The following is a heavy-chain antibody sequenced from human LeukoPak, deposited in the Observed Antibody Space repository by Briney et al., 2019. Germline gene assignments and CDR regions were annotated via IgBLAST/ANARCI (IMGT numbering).Heavy chain of an antibody. CDR1: GGSISSYY. V-gene: IGHV4-59*01. CDR2: IYYSGST. J-gene: IGHJ4*02. D-gene: IGHD3-22*01. CDR3: ARWGIYYYDSSGYWLTSDY. Sequence: SETLSLTCTVSGGSISSYYWSWIRQPPGEGLEWIGYIYYSGSTNYNPSLKSRVTISVDTSKNQFSLKLSSVTAADTAVYYCARWGIYYYDSSGYWLTSDYWGQGTLVTVSS.